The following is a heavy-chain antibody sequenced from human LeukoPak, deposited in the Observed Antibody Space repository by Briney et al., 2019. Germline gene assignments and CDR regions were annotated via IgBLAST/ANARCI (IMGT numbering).Heavy chain of an antibody. J-gene: IGHJ4*02. CDR2: ITDSGGST. CDR1: GFTFSSYV. D-gene: IGHD3-10*01. Sequence: PGGSLRLSCAASGFTFSSYVMSWVRQAPGRGLEWVSAITDSGGSTYYAGSVKGRFTISRDNSKNTLFLQMTSLRAEDTALYYCAKISGYFDYWGRGTLVTVSS. CDR3: AKISGYFDY. V-gene: IGHV3-23*01.